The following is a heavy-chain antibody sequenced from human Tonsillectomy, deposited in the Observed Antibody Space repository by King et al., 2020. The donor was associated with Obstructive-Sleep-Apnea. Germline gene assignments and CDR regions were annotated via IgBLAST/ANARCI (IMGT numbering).Heavy chain of an antibody. CDR3: AKAMIRRTSRLAFSYFYY. D-gene: IGHD2-2*01. CDR1: GFTFGDYT. V-gene: IGHV3-43*01. J-gene: IGHJ4*02. CDR2: INGDGGST. Sequence: VQLVESGGVVVQPGGSLRLSCAASGFTFGDYTMHWVRQTPGKGLEWITFINGDGGSTLYADSVKGRFTFSRDNSRNSLSLQMNSLRSDDTALYYCAKAMIRRTSRLAFSYFYYWGRGTLVSVSS.